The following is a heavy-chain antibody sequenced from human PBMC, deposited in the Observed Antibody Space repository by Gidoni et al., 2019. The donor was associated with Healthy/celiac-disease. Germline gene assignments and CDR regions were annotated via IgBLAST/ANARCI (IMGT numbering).Heavy chain of an antibody. D-gene: IGHD2-2*02. CDR1: GCSISSSSYY. V-gene: IGHV4-39*01. CDR2: IYYSGST. Sequence: QLQLQESGPGLVKPSETLSLTCPVSGCSISSSSYYWGWRRQPPGKGLEWIGSIYYSGSTYYNPSLKSRVTISVDTSKNQFSLKLSSVTAADTAVYYCARRSVCSSTSCYTRINSYYMDVWGKGTTVTVSS. CDR3: ARRSVCSSTSCYTRINSYYMDV. J-gene: IGHJ6*03.